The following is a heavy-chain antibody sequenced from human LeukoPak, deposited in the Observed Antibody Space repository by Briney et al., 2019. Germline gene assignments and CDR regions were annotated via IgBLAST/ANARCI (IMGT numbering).Heavy chain of an antibody. Sequence: SETLSLTCTVSGGSISSYYWSWIRQPPRKGLEWIGYIYSSGSTNYNPSLKSRVTMSVDTSKNQFSLKVSSVTAADTAVYYCARVFDSGSQAYFYYMDVWGKGTTVTIFS. J-gene: IGHJ6*03. CDR1: GGSISSYY. V-gene: IGHV4-59*01. CDR3: ARVFDSGSQAYFYYMDV. D-gene: IGHD3-10*01. CDR2: IYSSGST.